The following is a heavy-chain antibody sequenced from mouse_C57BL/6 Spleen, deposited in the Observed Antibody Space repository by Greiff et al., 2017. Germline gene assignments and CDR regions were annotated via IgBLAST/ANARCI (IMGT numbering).Heavy chain of an antibody. D-gene: IGHD2-1*01. CDR3: ARSYYGNYGYAMDY. Sequence: QVQLQQPGAELVKPGASVKMSCKASGYTFTSYWITWVKQRPGQGLEWIGDIYPGSGSTNYNEKFKSKATLTVDTSSSTAYMQLSSLTSADSAVYYCARSYYGNYGYAMDYWGQGTSVTVSS. J-gene: IGHJ4*01. CDR1: GYTFTSYW. V-gene: IGHV1-55*01. CDR2: IYPGSGST.